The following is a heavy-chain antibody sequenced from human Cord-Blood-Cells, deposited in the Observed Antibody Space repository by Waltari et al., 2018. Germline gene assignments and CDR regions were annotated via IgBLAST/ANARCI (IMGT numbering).Heavy chain of an antibody. D-gene: IGHD3-22*01. Sequence: QVQLQQWGAGLLKPSETLSLTCAVYGGSFSGYYWSWIRQPPGKGLEWIGEINHSGSTNYNPSLKSRVTISVDTSKNQFSLKLSSVTAADTAVYYCVRRRLYDSSGYYYYYYYMDVWGKGTTVTVSS. V-gene: IGHV4-34*01. CDR1: GGSFSGYY. J-gene: IGHJ6*03. CDR2: INHSGST. CDR3: VRRRLYDSSGYYYYYYYMDV.